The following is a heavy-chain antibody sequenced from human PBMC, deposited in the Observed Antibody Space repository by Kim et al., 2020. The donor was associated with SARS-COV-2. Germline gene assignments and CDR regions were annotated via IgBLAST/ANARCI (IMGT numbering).Heavy chain of an antibody. CDR3: AGDLNSEGY. V-gene: IGHV3-7*01. CDR1: GFTFSTYW. CDR2: INGDGDVK. Sequence: GGSLRLSCAASGFTFSTYWLTWVRQAPGKGLGWVANINGDGDVKYYVESVKGRFTISRDNAKDSSYLQMNSLGVEATAIYYCAGDLNSEGYWGQGTLVTVSA. J-gene: IGHJ4*02.